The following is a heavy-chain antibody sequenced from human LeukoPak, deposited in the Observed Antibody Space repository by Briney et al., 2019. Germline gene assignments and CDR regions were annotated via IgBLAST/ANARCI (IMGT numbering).Heavy chain of an antibody. CDR1: GGSFSGYY. CDR2: IYYSGST. J-gene: IGHJ4*02. D-gene: IGHD6-19*01. V-gene: IGHV4-59*01. Sequence: PSETLSLTCAVYGGSFSGYYWSWIRQPPGKGLEWIGYIYYSGSTNYNPSLKSRVTISVDTSKSQSSLNLNSVTAADTAIYYCATSGGSSGWYWGQGTLVTVSS. CDR3: ATSGGSSGWY.